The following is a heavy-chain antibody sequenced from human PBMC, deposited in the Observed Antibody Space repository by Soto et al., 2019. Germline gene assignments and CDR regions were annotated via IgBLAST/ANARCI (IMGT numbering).Heavy chain of an antibody. CDR3: ARSDYHYVWGSYRYGSFGP. J-gene: IGHJ5*02. V-gene: IGHV1-69*06. CDR1: GGTFSSYA. CDR2: IIPILGTA. Sequence: QVQLVQSGAEVKKPGSSVKVSCKASGGTFSSYAISWVRQAPGQGLEWMGGIIPILGTANHAQKFQGTVTITADKSTRTADMELRSLSSEDTAVYYCARSDYHYVWGSYRYGSFGPWGQGTLVTVSS. D-gene: IGHD3-16*02.